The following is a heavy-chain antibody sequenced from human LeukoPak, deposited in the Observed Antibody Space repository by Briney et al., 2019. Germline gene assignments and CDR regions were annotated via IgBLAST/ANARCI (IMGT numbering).Heavy chain of an antibody. D-gene: IGHD6-13*01. CDR1: GFIFSSYA. Sequence: GGSLRLSCAASGFIFSSYAMSWVRQAPGKGLEWVSAITGSGSSTYYADSVKGRLTISRDNSKNTLYLQMNSLRAEDTAVYYCAKEVAAAGAGAFDIWGQGTMVTVSS. CDR2: ITGSGSST. J-gene: IGHJ3*02. CDR3: AKEVAAAGAGAFDI. V-gene: IGHV3-23*01.